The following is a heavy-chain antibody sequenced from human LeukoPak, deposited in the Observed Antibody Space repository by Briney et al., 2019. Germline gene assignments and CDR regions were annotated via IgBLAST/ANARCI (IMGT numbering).Heavy chain of an antibody. V-gene: IGHV3-53*01. Sequence: PGGSLRLSCAASGFTFDNYAMNWVRQAPGKGLEWVSVIYSGGSTYYADSVKGRFTISRDNSKNTLYLQMNSLRAEDTAVYYCARAEKATIFDYWGQGTLVTVSS. CDR2: IYSGGST. CDR3: ARAEKATIFDY. CDR1: GFTFDNYA. D-gene: IGHD5-24*01. J-gene: IGHJ4*02.